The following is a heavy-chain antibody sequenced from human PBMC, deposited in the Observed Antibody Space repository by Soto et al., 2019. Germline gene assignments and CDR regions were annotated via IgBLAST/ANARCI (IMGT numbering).Heavy chain of an antibody. Sequence: WLYQTPGKGLEWVSSISSSSSYIYYADSVKGRFTISRDNAKNTLFLQMNSLRAEDTAVYYCAEGGFYDGFDYWGQGTLVTVSS. CDR3: AEGGFYDGFDY. D-gene: IGHD5-12*01. CDR2: ISSSSSYI. V-gene: IGHV3-21*04. J-gene: IGHJ4*02.